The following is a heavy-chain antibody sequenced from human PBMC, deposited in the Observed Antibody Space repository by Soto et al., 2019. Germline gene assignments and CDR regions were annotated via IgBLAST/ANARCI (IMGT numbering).Heavy chain of an antibody. CDR3: AKGLWPTIYYFDF. CDR2: ISYDGSNK. D-gene: IGHD3-16*01. Sequence: QVQLVESGGGVVQPRRSLRLSCAATGFTFSSYGMHWVRQAPGKGLEWVAVISYDGSNKYYADSVKGRFTISRDNSKNTLYLQMNSLRAEDTAVYYCAKGLWPTIYYFDFWGPGTLVTVSS. CDR1: GFTFSSYG. V-gene: IGHV3-30*18. J-gene: IGHJ4*02.